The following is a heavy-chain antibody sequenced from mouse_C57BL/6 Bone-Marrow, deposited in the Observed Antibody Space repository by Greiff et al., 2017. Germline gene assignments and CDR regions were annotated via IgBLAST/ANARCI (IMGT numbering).Heavy chain of an antibody. J-gene: IGHJ3*01. CDR2: IHPNSGST. V-gene: IGHV1-64*01. CDR1: GYTFTSYW. D-gene: IGHD4-1*01. Sequence: QVQLQQPGAELVKPGASVKLSCKASGYTFTSYWMHWVKQRPGQGLEWIGMIHPNSGSTNYNEKFKSNATLTVDKSSSTAYMQLSSLTSEDSAVYYCAREVNWGPFAYWGQGTLVTVSA. CDR3: AREVNWGPFAY.